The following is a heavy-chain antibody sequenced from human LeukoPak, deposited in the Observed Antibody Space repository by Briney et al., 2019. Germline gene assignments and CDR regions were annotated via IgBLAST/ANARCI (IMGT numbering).Heavy chain of an antibody. CDR1: GFTFSNYA. Sequence: GGSLRLSCAASGFTFSNYAMSWVRQAPGKGLEWVSAISGSGGSTYYADSVKGRFTISRDNSKNTLYLQMNSLRAEDTAVYYYAKLDGSSDEDPVPDTFDIWGQGTMVTVSS. CDR2: ISGSGGST. V-gene: IGHV3-23*01. CDR3: AKLDGSSDEDPVPDTFDI. J-gene: IGHJ3*02. D-gene: IGHD2-15*01.